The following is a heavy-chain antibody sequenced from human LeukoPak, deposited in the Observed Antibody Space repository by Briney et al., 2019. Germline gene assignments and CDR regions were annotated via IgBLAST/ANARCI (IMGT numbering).Heavy chain of an antibody. V-gene: IGHV4-38-2*02. CDR3: AHTLRWFGDPSAFDI. D-gene: IGHD3-10*01. Sequence: SETLSLTCTVSGYSISSGYYWGWIRRPPGKGLEWIGSIYHSGSTYYNPSLKSRVTISVDTSKNQFSLKLSSVTAADTAVYYCAHTLRWFGDPSAFDIWGQGTMVTVSS. CDR2: IYHSGST. CDR1: GYSISSGYY. J-gene: IGHJ3*02.